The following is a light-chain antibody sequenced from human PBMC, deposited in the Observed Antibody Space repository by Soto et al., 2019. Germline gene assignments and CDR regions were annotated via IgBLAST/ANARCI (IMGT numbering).Light chain of an antibody. V-gene: IGLV4-69*01. J-gene: IGLJ3*02. CDR1: SGHTNYA. CDR3: LTLGAGIWV. CDR2: VNSDGRH. Sequence: QPVLTQSPSASASLGASVKLTCTLSSGHTNYAIAWHQLQPEKGPRYLMKVNSDGRHSKGDGIPDRFSGSSSGDERYLTIDRLRSEDEADYHFLTLGAGIWVFGGGTTLTVL.